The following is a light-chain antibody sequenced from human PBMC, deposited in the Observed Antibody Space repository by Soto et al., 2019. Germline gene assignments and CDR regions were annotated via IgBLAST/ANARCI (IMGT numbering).Light chain of an antibody. CDR2: GIS. J-gene: IGKJ1*01. CDR3: QQYGSSPTWT. V-gene: IGKV3-15*01. CDR1: QSLTSY. Sequence: EIVMTQSPATLSVSPGETATLSCRASQSLTSYLAWYQQKPDQAPRLLIYGISTRATDIPARFSGSGSGTEFTLTISSLQSEDFAVYYCQQYGSSPTWTFGQGTKVDIK.